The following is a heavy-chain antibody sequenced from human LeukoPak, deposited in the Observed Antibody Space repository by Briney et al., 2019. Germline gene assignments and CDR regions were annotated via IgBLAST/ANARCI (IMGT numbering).Heavy chain of an antibody. V-gene: IGHV3-33*08. CDR3: ARDGEPLPYYYYYGMDV. D-gene: IGHD1-14*01. CDR1: GFTFSSYW. J-gene: IGHJ6*02. CDR2: IWYDGSNK. Sequence: GGSLRLSCAASGFTFSSYWMNWARQAPGKGLEWVAVIWYDGSNKYYADSVKGRFTISRDNSKNTLYLQMNSLRAEDTAVYYCARDGEPLPYYYYYGMDVWGQGTTVTVSS.